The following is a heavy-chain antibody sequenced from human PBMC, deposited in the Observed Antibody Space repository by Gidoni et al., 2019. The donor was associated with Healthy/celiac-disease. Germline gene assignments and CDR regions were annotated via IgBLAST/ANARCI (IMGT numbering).Heavy chain of an antibody. D-gene: IGHD3-22*01. V-gene: IGHV4-39*01. CDR1: GGSISSSSYY. CDR2: IYYSGST. J-gene: IGHJ5*02. Sequence: QLQLQESGPGLVKPSETLSLTCTVSGGSISSSSYYWGWILPPPGKGLEWFGSIYYSGSTYYNPSLKSRVTISVDTSKNQFSLKLSSVTAADTAVYYCARIPLPDSSGYTPWGQGTLVTVSS. CDR3: ARIPLPDSSGYTP.